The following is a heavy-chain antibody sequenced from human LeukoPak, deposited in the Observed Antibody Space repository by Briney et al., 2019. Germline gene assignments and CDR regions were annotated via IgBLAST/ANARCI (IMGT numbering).Heavy chain of an antibody. CDR3: VKDRGNHVTDY. D-gene: IGHD1-14*01. V-gene: IGHV4-4*07. CDR1: GASINNYY. J-gene: IGHJ4*02. CDR2: IYSSGTT. Sequence: SETLSLTCGVSGASINNYYWSWIRQSAGKGLEWIGRIYSSGTTNYNPSLESRVSFSVDTSRNQVSLRLTSLTAADTAVYYCVKDRGNHVTDYWGQGTLVTVSS.